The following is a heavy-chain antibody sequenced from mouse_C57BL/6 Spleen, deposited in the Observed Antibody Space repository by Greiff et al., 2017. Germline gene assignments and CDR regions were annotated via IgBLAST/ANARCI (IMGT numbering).Heavy chain of an antibody. CDR3: ARGEDGYYEGWFAY. CDR1: GYTFTDYY. Sequence: VQGVESGPELVKPGASVKISCKASGYTFTDYYINWVKQRPGQGLEWIGWIYPGSGNTKYNEKFKGKDTLTVDTSSSTAYMQLSSLTSEDSAVYVCARGEDGYYEGWFAYWGQGTLVTVSA. J-gene: IGHJ3*01. CDR2: IYPGSGNT. V-gene: IGHV1-84*01. D-gene: IGHD2-3*01.